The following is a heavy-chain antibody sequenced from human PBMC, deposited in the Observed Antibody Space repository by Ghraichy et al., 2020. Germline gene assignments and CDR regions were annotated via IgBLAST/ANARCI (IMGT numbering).Heavy chain of an antibody. Sequence: GGSLRLSCEASGFDFGTYAMSWVRQAPGKGLEWVSGTRGVGGSTYYADSVKGRFTISRDNAKRTLYLQMNSLTADDTAVYYCAKGRAYSAYNYVPNAFDIWGQGTMVTVSS. CDR3: AKGRAYSAYNYVPNAFDI. CDR1: GFDFGTYA. CDR2: TRGVGGST. D-gene: IGHD5-12*01. V-gene: IGHV3-23*01. J-gene: IGHJ3*02.